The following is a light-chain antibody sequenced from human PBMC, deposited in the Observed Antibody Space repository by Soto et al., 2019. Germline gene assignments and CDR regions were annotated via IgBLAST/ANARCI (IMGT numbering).Light chain of an antibody. CDR2: DAS. V-gene: IGKV3-11*01. Sequence: VVKQSEATLSLSTGERATLSCRASQSVSSYLAWYQQKPGQAPRLLIYDASNRATGIPARFSGSGSGTDFTLTISRLEPEDFAVYYCQLRRTFGQGTRLAIK. J-gene: IGKJ5*01. CDR3: QLRRT. CDR1: QSVSSY.